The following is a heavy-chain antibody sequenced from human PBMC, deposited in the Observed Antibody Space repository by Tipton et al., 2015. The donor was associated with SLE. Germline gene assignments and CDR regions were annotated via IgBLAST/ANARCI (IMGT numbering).Heavy chain of an antibody. Sequence: TLSLTCTVSGGSVSSSSSYWGWIRPPPGQGLEWIGSIYYRGGTHYNPSLKSRVTVSVDTSNNQFSLKVNSATAADTAVYYCARADGATGLDYWGQGILVTVSS. J-gene: IGHJ4*02. CDR1: GGSVSSSSSY. CDR3: ARADGATGLDY. CDR2: IYYRGGT. D-gene: IGHD5-12*01. V-gene: IGHV4-39*07.